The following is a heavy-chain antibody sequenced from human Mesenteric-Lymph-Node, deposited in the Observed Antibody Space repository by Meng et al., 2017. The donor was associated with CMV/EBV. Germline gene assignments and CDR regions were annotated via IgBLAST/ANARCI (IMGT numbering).Heavy chain of an antibody. V-gene: IGHV5-51*01. D-gene: IGHD1-26*01. J-gene: IGHJ4*02. CDR1: GSSLCKYW. CDR3: AKHMGAAGLDY. CDR2: MNPGGSDI. Sequence: ISCKASGSSLCKYWIAWVRQMPGKDLEWMGIMNPGGSDIRYSPSFRGQVTLSADKSISTAYLQWISLKASDTATYYCAKHMGAAGLDYWGQGTLVTVSS.